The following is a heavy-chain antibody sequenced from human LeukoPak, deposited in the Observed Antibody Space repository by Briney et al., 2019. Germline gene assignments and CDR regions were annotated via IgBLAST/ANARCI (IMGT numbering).Heavy chain of an antibody. CDR1: GGSISSYY. CDR2: IYYSGST. Sequence: ASETLSLTCTVSGGSISSYYWSWIRQPPGKGLEWIGYIYYSGSTNYNPSLKSRVTISVDTSKNRFSLKLSSVTAADTAVYYCARDTYCSGGSCYNDAFDIWGQGTMVTVSS. V-gene: IGHV4-59*01. D-gene: IGHD2-15*01. CDR3: ARDTYCSGGSCYNDAFDI. J-gene: IGHJ3*02.